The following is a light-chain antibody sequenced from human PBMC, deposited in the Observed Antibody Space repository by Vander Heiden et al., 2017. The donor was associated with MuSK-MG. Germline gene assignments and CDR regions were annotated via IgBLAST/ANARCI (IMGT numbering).Light chain of an antibody. J-gene: IGKJ4*01. V-gene: IGKV1-33*01. Sequence: DIQMTHSPSSLSASVGGRVTITCQASQDISYYLNWYQQKPGKAPKFLIYDASNLETGVPSRFSGSGSGTDFTFTISNLQPEDLATYYCQQYDILPVTFGGGTKVEIK. CDR1: QDISYY. CDR3: QQYDILPVT. CDR2: DAS.